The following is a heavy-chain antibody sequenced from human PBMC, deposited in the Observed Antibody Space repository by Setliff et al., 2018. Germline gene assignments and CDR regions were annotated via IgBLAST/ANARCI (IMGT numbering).Heavy chain of an antibody. V-gene: IGHV4-34*01. CDR2: INHSGST. Sequence: PSETLSLTCAVYGGSFGGYYWSWIRQPPGKGLEWIGEINHSGSTNYNPSLKSRVTISVDTSKNQFSLKLSSVTAADTAVYYCARGARYFDWLFDPDYYFDYWGQGTLVTVSS. J-gene: IGHJ4*02. CDR1: GGSFGGYY. D-gene: IGHD3-9*01. CDR3: ARGARYFDWLFDPDYYFDY.